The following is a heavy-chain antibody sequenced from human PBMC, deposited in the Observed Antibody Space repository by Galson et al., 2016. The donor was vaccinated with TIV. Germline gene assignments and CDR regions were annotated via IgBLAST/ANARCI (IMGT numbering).Heavy chain of an antibody. CDR3: ARGGHYALDV. CDR1: GGVFNNYA. D-gene: IGHD3-16*01. J-gene: IGHJ6*02. Sequence: SVKVSCKASGGVFNNYAIIWVRQAPGQGLEWMGGIVPLSGTNYAKKFQGRVTVTADDATKTTYMDLSGLRSDDTAVYYCARGGHYALDVWGQGTAVTVSS. V-gene: IGHV1-69*13. CDR2: IVPLSGT.